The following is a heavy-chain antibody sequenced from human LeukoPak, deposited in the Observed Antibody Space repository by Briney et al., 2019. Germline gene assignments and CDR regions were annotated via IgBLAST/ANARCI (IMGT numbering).Heavy chain of an antibody. CDR3: ARDCGGDCYSHYFDY. J-gene: IGHJ4*02. CDR2: INWNGGST. Sequence: PGGSLRLSCAASGFTFDDHGMSWVRQAPGKGLEWVSGINWNGGSTGYADSVKGRFTISRDNAKNSLYLQMNSLRADDTAVYYCARDCGGDCYSHYFDYWGQGTLVTVSS. V-gene: IGHV3-20*04. CDR1: GFTFDDHG. D-gene: IGHD2-21*02.